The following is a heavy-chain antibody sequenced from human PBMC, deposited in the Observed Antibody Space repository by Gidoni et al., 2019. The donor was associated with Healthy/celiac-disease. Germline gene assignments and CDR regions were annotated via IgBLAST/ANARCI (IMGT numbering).Heavy chain of an antibody. D-gene: IGHD5-12*01. CDR2: IYTSGST. CDR1: GSYY. CDR3: ARDGIVATTPYYYYYGMDV. Sequence: GSYYWSWIRQPAGKGLEWIGRIYTSGSTNYNPSLKSRVTISVDTSKNQFSLKLSSVTAADTAVYYCARDGIVATTPYYYYYGMDVWGQGTTVTVSS. J-gene: IGHJ6*02. V-gene: IGHV4-61*02.